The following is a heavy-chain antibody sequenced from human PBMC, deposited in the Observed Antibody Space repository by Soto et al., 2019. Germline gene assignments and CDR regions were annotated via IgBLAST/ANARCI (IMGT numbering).Heavy chain of an antibody. Sequence: PSETLSLTCTVSGGSISSYYWSWIRQPAGKGLEWIGRIYTSGSTNYNPSLKSRVTMSVDTSKNQFSLKLSSVTAADTAVYYCARDRVVVVPGAYYYYYYGMDVWGQGTTVTVSS. J-gene: IGHJ6*02. D-gene: IGHD2-2*01. CDR1: GGSISSYY. CDR2: IYTSGST. CDR3: ARDRVVVVPGAYYYYYYGMDV. V-gene: IGHV4-4*07.